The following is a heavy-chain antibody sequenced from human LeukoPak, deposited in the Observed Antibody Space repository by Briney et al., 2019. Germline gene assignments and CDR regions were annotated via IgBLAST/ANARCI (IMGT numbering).Heavy chain of an antibody. J-gene: IGHJ4*02. Sequence: ASVKVSCKASGYTFSSFGISWVRQAPGQGFEWMGWSSAYNGNTNYAQKFQGRVTMTTDTSTSTAYMEVRSLRSDDTAVYYCTRDLGVDTTMIFFDYWGQGSLVTVSS. D-gene: IGHD5-18*01. CDR2: SSAYNGNT. V-gene: IGHV1-18*01. CDR1: GYTFSSFG. CDR3: TRDLGVDTTMIFFDY.